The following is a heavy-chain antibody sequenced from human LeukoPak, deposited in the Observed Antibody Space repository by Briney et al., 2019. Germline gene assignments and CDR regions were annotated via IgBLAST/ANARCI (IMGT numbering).Heavy chain of an antibody. Sequence: GGSLRLSCAVSGITLSNYGMSWVRQAPGKGLEWVAGISDSGGRTKYADSVKGRFAISRDNAKNTLYLQMNSLRAEDTAVYFCAKRGVVIRVILVGFHKEAYYFDSWGQGALVTVSS. V-gene: IGHV3-23*01. J-gene: IGHJ4*02. CDR3: AKRGVVIRVILVGFHKEAYYFDS. D-gene: IGHD3-22*01. CDR2: ISDSGGRT. CDR1: GITLSNYG.